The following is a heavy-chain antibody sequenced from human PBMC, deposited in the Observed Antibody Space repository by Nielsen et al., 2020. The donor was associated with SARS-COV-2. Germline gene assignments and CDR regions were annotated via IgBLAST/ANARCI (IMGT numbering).Heavy chain of an antibody. V-gene: IGHV3-30*04. Sequence: GESLKISCAASGFTFSSYAMHWVRQAPGKGLEWVAVISYDGSNKYYADSVKGRFTISRDNSKNTLYLQMNSLRAEDTAVYYCASTVYIPGASDYWGQGTLVTVSS. CDR3: ASTVYIPGASDY. J-gene: IGHJ4*02. CDR1: GFTFSSYA. CDR2: ISYDGSNK. D-gene: IGHD1-14*01.